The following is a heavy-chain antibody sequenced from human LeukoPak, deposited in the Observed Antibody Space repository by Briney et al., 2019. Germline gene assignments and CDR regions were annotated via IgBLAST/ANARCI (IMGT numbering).Heavy chain of an antibody. CDR3: ASSSTSWWGAFDI. CDR1: GYTFTSYG. CDR2: ISAYNGNT. Sequence: ASVKVSCKASGYTFTSYGISWVRQAPGQGLEWMGWISAYNGNTNYAQKLQGRVTMTRDTSISTAYMELSRLRSDDTAVYYCASSSTSWWGAFDIWGQGTMVTVSS. J-gene: IGHJ3*02. D-gene: IGHD2-2*01. V-gene: IGHV1-18*01.